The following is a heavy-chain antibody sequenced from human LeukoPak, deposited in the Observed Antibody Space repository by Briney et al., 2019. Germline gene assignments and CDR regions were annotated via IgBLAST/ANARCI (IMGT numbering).Heavy chain of an antibody. CDR1: GYPIGGGAY. CDR2: LHHAGTT. Sequence: SETLSLTCAVSGYPIGGGAYWAWVRQTPGKGLEGIGSLHHAGTTYYNPSLQRRVAISMDASKNEVFLTMTSVTAADTAVYYCARGIGGYNYFDYWGQGTLVAVSS. J-gene: IGHJ4*02. CDR3: ARGIGGYNYFDY. D-gene: IGHD3-16*01. V-gene: IGHV4-38-2*01.